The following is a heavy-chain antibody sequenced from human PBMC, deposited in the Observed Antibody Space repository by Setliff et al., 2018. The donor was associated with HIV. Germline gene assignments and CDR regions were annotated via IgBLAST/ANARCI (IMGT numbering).Heavy chain of an antibody. V-gene: IGHV5-51*01. D-gene: IGHD3-16*02. Sequence: PGESLKISCKGSQYRFTSHWIGWVRQMPGKGLEWMGIIYPGDSDTRYSPSFQGQVTITADKSISTAYVQWSSLKASDTAMYYCARETYDYVWGTYRYRPRHFDYWGQGTLVTVSS. CDR1: QYRFTSHW. J-gene: IGHJ4*02. CDR2: IYPGDSDT. CDR3: ARETYDYVWGTYRYRPRHFDY.